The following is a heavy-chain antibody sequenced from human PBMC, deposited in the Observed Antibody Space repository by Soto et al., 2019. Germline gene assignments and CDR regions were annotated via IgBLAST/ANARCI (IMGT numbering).Heavy chain of an antibody. V-gene: IGHV3-30-3*01. Sequence: QVRLVESGGGVVQPGRSLRLSCTASGFSFSSYAMYWFRQPPGKGLEWVAVISHDGINKHYADSVKGRVTVSRDNSNHSLGLQLNSLRGEDTAMYYCARVMYSSDYFVKWFEPWGQGTLVTVSS. CDR1: GFSFSSYA. J-gene: IGHJ5*02. CDR3: ARVMYSSDYFVKWFEP. D-gene: IGHD6-19*01. CDR2: ISHDGINK.